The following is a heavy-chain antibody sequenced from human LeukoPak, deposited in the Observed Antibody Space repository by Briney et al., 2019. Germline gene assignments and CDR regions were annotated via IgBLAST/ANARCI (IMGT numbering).Heavy chain of an antibody. CDR3: ARDRPAAYGPYWYFDL. Sequence: SETLSLTCSVSGGAISNYYWSWIRQPAGKGLEWIGRLYTSENTNYNPSLKSRVTMPVDTSKNQFSLKLSSVTAADTAVYYCARDRPAAYGPYWYFDLLGRGTLVSVSS. CDR1: GGAISNYY. CDR2: LYTSENT. J-gene: IGHJ2*01. V-gene: IGHV4-4*07. D-gene: IGHD2-15*01.